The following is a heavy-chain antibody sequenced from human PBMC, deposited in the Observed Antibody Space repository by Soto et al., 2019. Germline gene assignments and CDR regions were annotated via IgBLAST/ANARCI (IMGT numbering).Heavy chain of an antibody. CDR1: GGSISSSSYY. V-gene: IGHV4-39*01. CDR3: ARRLDFWSGLRSGWFDP. Sequence: PSETLSLTCTVSGGSISSSSYYWGWIRQPPGKGLEWIGSIYYSGSTYYNPSLKSRVTISVDTSKNQFSLKLSSVTAADTAVYYCARRLDFWSGLRSGWFDPWGQGTLVTVSS. CDR2: IYYSGST. J-gene: IGHJ5*02. D-gene: IGHD3-3*01.